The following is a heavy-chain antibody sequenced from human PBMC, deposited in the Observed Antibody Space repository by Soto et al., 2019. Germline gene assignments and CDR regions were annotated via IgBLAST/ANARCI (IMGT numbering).Heavy chain of an antibody. J-gene: IGHJ6*02. Sequence: GEALKISCKGSGYSFTNYWIGWVRQIPGKNLEWIGIIYPEDSETRYSPSFQGQVTISADKSISTAYLQWSSLKASDTAMYYCARRGRGIGGYYYGMDVWGQGTTVTVSS. CDR1: GYSFTNYW. CDR3: ARRGRGIGGYYYGMDV. V-gene: IGHV5-51*01. CDR2: IYPEDSET. D-gene: IGHD3-16*01.